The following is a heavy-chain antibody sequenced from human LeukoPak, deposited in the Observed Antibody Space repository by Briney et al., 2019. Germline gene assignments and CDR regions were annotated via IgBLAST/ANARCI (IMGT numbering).Heavy chain of an antibody. CDR1: GFTFSSYA. CDR2: ISGSGGST. CDR3: AKKAGYDSMLIDY. V-gene: IGHV3-23*01. D-gene: IGHD3-22*01. Sequence: GASLRHSCAASGFTFSSYAMSWVRQAPGKGLEWVSAISGSGGSTYYADSVKGRFTISRDNSKNTLYLQMNSLRAEDTAVYYCAKKAGYDSMLIDYWGQGTLVTVSS. J-gene: IGHJ4*02.